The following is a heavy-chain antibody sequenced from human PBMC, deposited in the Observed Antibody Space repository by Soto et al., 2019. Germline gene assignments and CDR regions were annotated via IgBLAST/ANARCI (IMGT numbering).Heavy chain of an antibody. CDR1: GGTFSSYT. J-gene: IGHJ4*02. CDR3: ARDESDFWSGYRY. Sequence: SVKVSCKASGGTFSSYTISWVRQAPGQGLEWMGRIIPILGIANYAQKFQGRVTITADKSTSTAYMELSSLRSEDTAVYYCARDESDFWSGYRYWGQGTLVTVSS. CDR2: IIPILGIA. D-gene: IGHD3-3*01. V-gene: IGHV1-69*04.